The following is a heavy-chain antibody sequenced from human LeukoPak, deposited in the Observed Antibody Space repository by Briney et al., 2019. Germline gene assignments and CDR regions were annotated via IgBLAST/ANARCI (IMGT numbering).Heavy chain of an antibody. Sequence: GESLKISCKDVGNSFGTYWVGWVRQMPGKGLEYMGIIFPRTSEVRYGPAFQGRVTISADKSLSTAYLQWTGLKASDTAMYYCARHTGRPQAGWFDPWGQGTLVTVSA. D-gene: IGHD3-10*01. CDR3: ARHTGRPQAGWFDP. V-gene: IGHV5-51*01. CDR1: GNSFGTYW. J-gene: IGHJ5*02. CDR2: IFPRTSEV.